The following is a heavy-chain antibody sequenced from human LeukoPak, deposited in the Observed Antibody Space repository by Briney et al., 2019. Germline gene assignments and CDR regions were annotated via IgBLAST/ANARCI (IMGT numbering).Heavy chain of an antibody. V-gene: IGHV1-2*02. CDR1: GYTFTAYY. D-gene: IGHD3-3*01. CDR3: ARRYDFWSGYPTAFDY. Sequence: ASVKVSCKASGYTFTAYYMHWVRQAPGQGLEWMGWINPNTGGTIYAQKFQARVTMTRDTSISTAYMELRGLISDDTAVYYCARRYDFWSGYPTAFDYWGQGTLVTVSS. J-gene: IGHJ4*02. CDR2: INPNTGGT.